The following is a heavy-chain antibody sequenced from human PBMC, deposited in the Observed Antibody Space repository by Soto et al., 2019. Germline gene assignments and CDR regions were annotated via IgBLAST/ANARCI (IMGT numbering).Heavy chain of an antibody. J-gene: IGHJ4*02. CDR1: GDSVSSKTAA. Sequence: SQTLSLTCAISGDSVSSKTAAWNWIRQSPSRGLEWLGRTYYRSKWYCDYAVSLKSRITINADTSKNQFSLQLNSVTPEDTAVYYCARVPPNYHSAFDQWGQGTLVTVSS. CDR3: ARVPPNYHSAFDQ. D-gene: IGHD1-1*01. CDR2: TYYRSKWYC. V-gene: IGHV6-1*01.